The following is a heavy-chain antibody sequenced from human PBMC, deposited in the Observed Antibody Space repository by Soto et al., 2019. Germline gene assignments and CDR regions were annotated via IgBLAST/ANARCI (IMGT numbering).Heavy chain of an antibody. CDR2: ISYDGSNK. D-gene: IGHD5-12*01. Sequence: QVQLVESGGGVVQPGRSLRLSCAASGFTFSSYAMHWVRQAPGKGLEWVAVISYDGSNKYYADSVKGRFTISRDNSKNTLYLQMNSLRAEDTAVYYCASPGGKWEMATSDFDYWGQGTLVTVSS. CDR1: GFTFSSYA. V-gene: IGHV3-30-3*01. J-gene: IGHJ4*02. CDR3: ASPGGKWEMATSDFDY.